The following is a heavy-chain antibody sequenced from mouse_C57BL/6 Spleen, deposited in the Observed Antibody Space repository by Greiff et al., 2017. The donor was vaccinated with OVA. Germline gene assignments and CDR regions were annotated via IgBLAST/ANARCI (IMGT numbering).Heavy chain of an antibody. CDR3: ARYSNDWYFDV. D-gene: IGHD2-5*01. CDR1: GFTFSSYA. V-gene: IGHV5-4*03. J-gene: IGHJ1*03. Sequence: EVKLVESGGGLVKPGGSLKLSCAASGFTFSSYAMSWVRQTPEKRLEWVATISDGGSYTYYPDNVKGRFTISRDNAKNNLYLQMSHLKAEDTAMYYCARYSNDWYFDVWGTGTTVTVSS. CDR2: ISDGGSYT.